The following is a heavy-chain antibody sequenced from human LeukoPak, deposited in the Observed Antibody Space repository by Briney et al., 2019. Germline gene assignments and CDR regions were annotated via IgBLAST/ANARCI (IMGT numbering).Heavy chain of an antibody. J-gene: IGHJ3*02. CDR1: GSTFSSYA. V-gene: IGHV3-23*01. Sequence: GGSLRLSCAASGSTFSSYAMSWVRQAPGKGLEWVSAISGSGGSTYYADSVKGRFTISRDNSKNTLYLQMNSLRAEDTAVYYCAKVVTGTSEAFDIWGQGTMVTVSS. CDR2: ISGSGGST. D-gene: IGHD2-8*02. CDR3: AKVVTGTSEAFDI.